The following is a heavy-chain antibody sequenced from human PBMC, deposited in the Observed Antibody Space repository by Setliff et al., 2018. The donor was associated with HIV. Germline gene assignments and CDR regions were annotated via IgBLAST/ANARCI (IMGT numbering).Heavy chain of an antibody. Sequence: SETLSLTCAVSGVSVNNDDDYWGWIRQPPGKGLEWIAIIHQSGTAHKRPSLKSRVTISIDTSENLFSLKLSGVTAADTAIYYCARQVGEGKWSLDSWGHGTLVTVSS. CDR3: ARQVGEGKWSLDS. CDR2: IHQSGTA. CDR1: GVSVNNDDDY. V-gene: IGHV4-39*01. J-gene: IGHJ5*01. D-gene: IGHD1-26*01.